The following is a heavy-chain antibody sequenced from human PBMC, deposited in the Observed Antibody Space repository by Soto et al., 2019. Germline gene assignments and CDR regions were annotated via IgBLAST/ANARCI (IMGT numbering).Heavy chain of an antibody. CDR1: GYTFTSYG. CDR3: AREKDYDILTGYPTYYYYGMDV. CDR2: ISAYNGNT. J-gene: IGHJ6*02. V-gene: IGHV1-18*04. D-gene: IGHD3-9*01. Sequence: SVKVSCKASGYTFTSYGISWVRQAPLQGLEWMGWISAYNGNTNYAQKLQGRVTMTTDTSTSTAYMELRSLRSDDTAVYYCAREKDYDILTGYPTYYYYGMDVWGQGTTVTVSS.